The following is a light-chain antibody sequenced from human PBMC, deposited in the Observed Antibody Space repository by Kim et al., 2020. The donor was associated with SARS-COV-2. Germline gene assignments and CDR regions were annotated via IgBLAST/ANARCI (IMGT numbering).Light chain of an antibody. CDR1: SSNIGSNY. CDR2: RNN. CDR3: AAWDDSLSGWV. Sequence: GQRVTISCSGSSSNIGSNYVYWYQQLPGTAPKLHIYRNNQRPSGFPDRFSGSKSGTSASLAISGLRSEDEADYYCAAWDDSLSGWVFGGGTQLTVL. J-gene: IGLJ3*02. V-gene: IGLV1-47*01.